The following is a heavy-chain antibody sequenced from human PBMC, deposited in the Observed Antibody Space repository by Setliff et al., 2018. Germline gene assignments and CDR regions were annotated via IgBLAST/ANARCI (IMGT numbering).Heavy chain of an antibody. V-gene: IGHV1-18*01. CDR2: ISPYTGNV. CDR3: ARDSQLGFYYLDS. D-gene: IGHD1-1*01. CDR1: GYTFTDSG. J-gene: IGHJ4*02. Sequence: ASVKVSCKASGYTFTDSGINWVRQAPGQGLEWMGWISPYTGNVYSAQRFQDRVIITADVSTRTAYMDLSSLRSEDTAIYYCARDSQLGFYYLDSWGRGTLVTVSS.